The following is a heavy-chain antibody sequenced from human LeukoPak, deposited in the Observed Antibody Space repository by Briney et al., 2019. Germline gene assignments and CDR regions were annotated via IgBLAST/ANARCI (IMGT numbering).Heavy chain of an antibody. Sequence: SETLSLTCTVSGGPNSRYYWSWIRQPPGKGLEWVGYIYYSGSTNYNPSLKSRVTISVDTSKNQFSLRLSSVTAADTAVYYCARSPTVNYYNYMDVWGKGTTVTVSS. V-gene: IGHV4-59*01. J-gene: IGHJ6*03. CDR2: IYYSGST. CDR1: GGPNSRYY. CDR3: ARSPTVNYYNYMDV. D-gene: IGHD4-11*01.